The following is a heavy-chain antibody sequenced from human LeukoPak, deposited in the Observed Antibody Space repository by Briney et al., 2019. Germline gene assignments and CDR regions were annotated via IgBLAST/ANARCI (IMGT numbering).Heavy chain of an antibody. J-gene: IGHJ6*04. CDR3: ARRTAGAKDL. CDR1: GFTFSNYG. Sequence: GGSLRLSCAASGFTFSNYGMHWVRQAPGKGLEWVAAISSTGYTDNADSLKGRFSISRDNSKDTLYLQMNSLRVDDTAVYYCARRTAGAKDLWGKGTTVTVSA. D-gene: IGHD6-19*01. V-gene: IGHV3-NL1*01. CDR2: ISSTGYT.